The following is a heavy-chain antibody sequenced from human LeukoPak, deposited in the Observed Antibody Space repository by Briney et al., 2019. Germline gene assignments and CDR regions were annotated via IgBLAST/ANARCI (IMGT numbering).Heavy chain of an antibody. J-gene: IGHJ4*02. D-gene: IGHD6-19*01. Sequence: ASVKVSCKASGGTFSSYGISWVRQAPGQGLEWMGWISTYNGNTHYAQKLQGRVTMTTDTSTSTAYMELRSLRSDDTAVYYCARSSLAVAGSVFDYWGQGTLVTVSS. V-gene: IGHV1-18*01. CDR1: GGTFSSYG. CDR2: ISTYNGNT. CDR3: ARSSLAVAGSVFDY.